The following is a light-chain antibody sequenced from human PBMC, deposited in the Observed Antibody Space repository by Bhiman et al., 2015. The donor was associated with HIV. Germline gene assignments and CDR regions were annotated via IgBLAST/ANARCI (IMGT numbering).Light chain of an antibody. CDR2: KDS. Sequence: SYELTQPPSVSVSPGQTARITCSGDALPKQYAYWYQQKPGQAPVLVIYKDSERPSGIPERFSGSSSGTTVTLTISGVQAEDEADYYCQSTDSRLGGGTKLTVL. J-gene: IGLJ2*01. V-gene: IGLV3-25*03. CDR3: QSTDSR. CDR1: ALPKQY.